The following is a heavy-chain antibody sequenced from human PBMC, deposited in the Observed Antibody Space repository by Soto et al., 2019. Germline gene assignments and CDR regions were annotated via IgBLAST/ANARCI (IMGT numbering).Heavy chain of an antibody. V-gene: IGHV3-49*04. D-gene: IGHD7-27*01. CDR3: TREARTGTLYYYGMDV. CDR1: GFTFGDYA. CDR2: IRSKAYGGTT. Sequence: LRLSCTASGFTFGDYAMSWVRQAPGKGLEWVGFIRSKAYGGTTEYAASVKGRFTISRDDSKSIAYLQMNSLKTEDTAVYYCTREARTGTLYYYGMDVWGQGTTVTVSS. J-gene: IGHJ6*02.